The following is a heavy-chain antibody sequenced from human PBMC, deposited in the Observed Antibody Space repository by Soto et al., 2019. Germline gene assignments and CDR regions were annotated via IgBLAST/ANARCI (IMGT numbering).Heavy chain of an antibody. Sequence: GESLKISCKASGYSFTTYWIAWVRQMPGKGLEWMGIIYPGDSETMYSPSFQDQVTISADKSITTAYLQWSSLKASDTAMYYCARLPGSRISFLDYWGKGALVTVPS. CDR3: ARLPGSRISFLDY. CDR1: GYSFTTYW. D-gene: IGHD2-2*01. J-gene: IGHJ4*01. CDR2: IYPGDSET. V-gene: IGHV5-51*01.